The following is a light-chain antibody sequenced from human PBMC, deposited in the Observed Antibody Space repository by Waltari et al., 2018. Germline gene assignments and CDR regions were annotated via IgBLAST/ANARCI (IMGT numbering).Light chain of an antibody. Sequence: DVVMTQSPLSLPVTLGQPASISCRSSQSLVDSAGNTYLNWFQQRPGQAPRRLIYKVSNRDSGVPDRFSGSGSGTDFTLEISRVEADDVGIYYCMQGTHWPPWTFGQGTRVEIK. CDR3: MQGTHWPPWT. CDR1: QSLVDSAGNTY. CDR2: KVS. V-gene: IGKV2-30*01. J-gene: IGKJ1*01.